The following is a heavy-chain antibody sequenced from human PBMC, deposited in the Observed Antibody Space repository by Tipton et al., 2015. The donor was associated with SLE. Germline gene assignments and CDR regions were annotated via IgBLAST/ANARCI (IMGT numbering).Heavy chain of an antibody. J-gene: IGHJ4*02. V-gene: IGHV3-NL1*01. Sequence: SLRLSCAASGFTFSSYGMHWVRQAPGKGLEWVSVIYSGGSTYYADSVKGRCTISRDNSKNTLYLQINSLRAEDTAVYYCAKRAVAGDYFDYWGQGTLVTVSS. CDR1: GFTFSSYG. D-gene: IGHD6-19*01. CDR2: IYSGGST. CDR3: AKRAVAGDYFDY.